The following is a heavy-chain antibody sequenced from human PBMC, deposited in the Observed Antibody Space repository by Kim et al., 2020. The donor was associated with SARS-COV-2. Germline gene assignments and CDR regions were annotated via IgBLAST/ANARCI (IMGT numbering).Heavy chain of an antibody. Sequence: SQTLSLTCTVSGGSISSGDYYWRWIRQPPGKGLEWIGYIYYSGSTYYNPSLKSRVTISVDTSKNQFSLKLSSVTAADTAVYYCARVLGYCSSTSCHIDYWGQGTLVTVSS. CDR3: ARVLGYCSSTSCHIDY. J-gene: IGHJ4*02. CDR2: IYYSGST. D-gene: IGHD2-2*01. CDR1: GGSISSGDYY. V-gene: IGHV4-30-4*01.